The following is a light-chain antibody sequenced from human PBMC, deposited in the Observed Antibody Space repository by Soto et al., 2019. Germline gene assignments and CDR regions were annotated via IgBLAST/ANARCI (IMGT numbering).Light chain of an antibody. CDR3: SSYTNSGTVL. CDR1: SSDVGGYDY. V-gene: IGLV2-14*01. Sequence: QSALTQPASVSGSPGQSITISCTGTSSDVGGYDYVSWYQQYAGKAPKLTIYNVRNRPSGVSNRFSGSKSGNTASLTISGLHPEDEADYFCSSYTNSGTVLFGGGTKLTVL. J-gene: IGLJ2*01. CDR2: NVR.